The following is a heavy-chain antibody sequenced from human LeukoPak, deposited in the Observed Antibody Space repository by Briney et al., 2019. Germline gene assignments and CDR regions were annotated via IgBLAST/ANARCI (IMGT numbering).Heavy chain of an antibody. CDR3: ARGGYYGSATYYTGCLD. CDR1: GFTFSSYA. D-gene: IGHD3-10*01. V-gene: IGHV3-23*01. Sequence: SGGSLRLSCAASGFTFSSYAMSWVRQAPGKGLEWVSAISGSGGSTYYADSVEGRFTISRDNSKNTLYLHMTSLRTDDTAVYYCARGGYYGSATYYTGCLDWGQGTLVAVSS. J-gene: IGHJ4*02. CDR2: ISGSGGST.